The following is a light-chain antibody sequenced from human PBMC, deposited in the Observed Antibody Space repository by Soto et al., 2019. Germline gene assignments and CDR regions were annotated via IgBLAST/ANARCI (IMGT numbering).Light chain of an antibody. CDR1: QSVSNNY. J-gene: IGKJ1*01. Sequence: EIVLTQSPGTLALSPGERANLSCRASQSVSNNYLVWYRKKPGQAPRLLIYGASNRATGVPSRFSGSGSGTEFTLTINRLQPDDFATYYCQQYHIYSGTFGQGTKLDIK. CDR3: QQYHIYSGT. V-gene: IGKV3-20*01. CDR2: GAS.